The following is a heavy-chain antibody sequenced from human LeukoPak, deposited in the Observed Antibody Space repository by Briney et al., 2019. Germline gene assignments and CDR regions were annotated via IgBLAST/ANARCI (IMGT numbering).Heavy chain of an antibody. Sequence: GASVKVSCKASGYTFTSYDINWGRQATGQGLEWMGWINLNSGNTGYAQNFQGRLTMTRDTSINTAYMELSTLRSEDTAVYYCARVTGSIDYWGQGTLVTVSS. CDR1: GYTFTSYD. J-gene: IGHJ4*02. CDR3: ARVTGSIDY. V-gene: IGHV1-8*01. D-gene: IGHD1-26*01. CDR2: INLNSGNT.